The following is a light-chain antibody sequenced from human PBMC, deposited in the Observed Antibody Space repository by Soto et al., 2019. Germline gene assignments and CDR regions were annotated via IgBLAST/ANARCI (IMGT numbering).Light chain of an antibody. CDR3: QQYNGYPYS. CDR2: KAS. Sequence: DIQMTQSPSTLSASVGDRVIITCRASQGIGPWLAWYQQKPGKAPKVLIYKASHLEDGVPSRFSGSGSETEFTLTIISLQPDDFATYYCQQYNGYPYSFGQGTQLDVK. CDR1: QGIGPW. J-gene: IGKJ2*03. V-gene: IGKV1-5*03.